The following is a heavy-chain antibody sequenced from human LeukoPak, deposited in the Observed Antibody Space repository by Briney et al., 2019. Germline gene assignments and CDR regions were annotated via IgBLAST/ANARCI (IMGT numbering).Heavy chain of an antibody. V-gene: IGHV4-34*01. CDR2: INHSGST. CDR1: GGSFSGYY. Sequence: PSETLSLTCAVYGGSFSGYYWSWIRQPAGKGLEWIGEINHSGSTNYNPSLKSRVTISVDTSKNQFSLRLSSVTAADTAVYYCAPRGDYYDSSGYPGYWGQGTLVTVSS. J-gene: IGHJ4*02. D-gene: IGHD3-22*01. CDR3: APRGDYYDSSGYPGY.